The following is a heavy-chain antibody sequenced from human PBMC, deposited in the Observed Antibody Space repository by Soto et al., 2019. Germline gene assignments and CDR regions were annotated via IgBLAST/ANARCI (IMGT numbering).Heavy chain of an antibody. V-gene: IGHV3-23*01. D-gene: IGHD2-2*01. CDR2: ISGSGGTT. CDR1: GFTFSSYA. Sequence: HPGGSLRLSCAGSGFTFSSYAMSWVRQAPGMELEWVATISGSGGTTYSADSVKGRFTISRDNSKNSLYLQMNSLRAEDTAVYYCAKHETSPDFYYYYGVDVWGQGTTVTVSS. CDR3: AKHETSPDFYYYYGVDV. J-gene: IGHJ6*02.